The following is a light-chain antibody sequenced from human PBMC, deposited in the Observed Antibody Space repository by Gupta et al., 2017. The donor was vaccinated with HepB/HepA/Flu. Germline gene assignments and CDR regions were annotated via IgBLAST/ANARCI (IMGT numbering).Light chain of an antibody. V-gene: IGLV3-21*03. Sequence: SNVLTQPPSVSVAPGKTAEITCGGNNIADKGVHWYQQKPGQAPVLVVCDDSDRPSGIPGRLSGSHSGNTATLTISRVEAGDEADYYCQVWDGISDHVVFGGGTKLTVL. CDR3: QVWDGISDHVV. J-gene: IGLJ2*01. CDR1: NIADKG. CDR2: DDS.